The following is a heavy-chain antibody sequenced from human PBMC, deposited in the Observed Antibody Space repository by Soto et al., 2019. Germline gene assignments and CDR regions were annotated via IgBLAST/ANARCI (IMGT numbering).Heavy chain of an antibody. Sequence: GASVKVSCKASGYTFTDYSLQCVRQAPGQRLEWMGWINPASGKTKYSQKFQGRVTITRDTSASTAYMELSSLTSEDTALYYCARDLWLGESFRYYFDSWGQGTLVTVSS. CDR2: INPASGKT. CDR1: GYTFTDYS. CDR3: ARDLWLGESFRYYFDS. J-gene: IGHJ4*02. V-gene: IGHV1-3*01. D-gene: IGHD3-10*01.